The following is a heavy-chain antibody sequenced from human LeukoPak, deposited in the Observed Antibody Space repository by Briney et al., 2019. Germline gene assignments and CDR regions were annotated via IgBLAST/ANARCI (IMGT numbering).Heavy chain of an antibody. J-gene: IGHJ4*02. CDR2: ISSGGSTI. V-gene: IGHV3-48*03. CDR1: GFTFSSYE. D-gene: IGHD3-22*01. Sequence: PGGSLRLSCAASGFTFSSYEMNWVRQAPGKGLEWVSYISSGGSTIFYADSVKGRFTISRDNAKNSLYLQMNSLRAEDTAVYYCARRTYHYDSSGYSTNYWGQGTLASVSS. CDR3: ARRTYHYDSSGYSTNY.